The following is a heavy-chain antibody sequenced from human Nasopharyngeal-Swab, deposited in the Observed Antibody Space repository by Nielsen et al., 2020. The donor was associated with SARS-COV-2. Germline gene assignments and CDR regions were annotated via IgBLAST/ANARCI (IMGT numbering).Heavy chain of an antibody. Sequence: GESLKISCAASGFTFSSYWMSWVRLAPGKGLEWVANIKEDGSEKYYVDSVKGRFTVSRDNSKNTLFLEMDSLRAEDTAVYYCARGSSVHAFDVWGQGTEVTVSS. D-gene: IGHD3-10*01. J-gene: IGHJ3*01. CDR2: IKEDGSEK. CDR1: GFTFSSYW. V-gene: IGHV3-7*01. CDR3: ARGSSVHAFDV.